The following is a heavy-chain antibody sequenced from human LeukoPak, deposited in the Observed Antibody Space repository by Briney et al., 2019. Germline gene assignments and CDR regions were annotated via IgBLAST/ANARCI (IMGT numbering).Heavy chain of an antibody. CDR2: ISAYNGNT. J-gene: IGHJ4*02. CDR1: GYTFISYD. D-gene: IGHD3-22*01. CDR3: ARRSSFGYYDSSGYLDY. V-gene: IGHV1-18*01. Sequence: ASVKVSCKASGYTFISYDINWVRQATGQGLEWMGWISAYNGNTNYAQKIQVRVTMTTDTSTSTAYMGLRSLRSDGTAVYYCARRSSFGYYDSSGYLDYWGQGTLVTVSS.